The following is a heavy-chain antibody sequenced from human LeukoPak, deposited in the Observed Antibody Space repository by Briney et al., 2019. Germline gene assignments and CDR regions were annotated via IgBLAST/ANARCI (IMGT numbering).Heavy chain of an antibody. V-gene: IGHV1-18*04. CDR2: ISAYNGNT. J-gene: IGHJ4*02. CDR3: ARGYSSSNPPPLDY. Sequence: ASVKVSCKASGYTFTSYGISWVRQAPGQGLEWMGWISAYNGNTNYAQKLQGRVTMTTDTSTSTAYMELRSLRSGHTAVYYCARGYSSSNPPPLDYRGQGTLVTVSS. CDR1: GYTFTSYG. D-gene: IGHD5-18*01.